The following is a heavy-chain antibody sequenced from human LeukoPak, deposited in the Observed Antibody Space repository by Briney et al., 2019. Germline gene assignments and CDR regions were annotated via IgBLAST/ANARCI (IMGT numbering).Heavy chain of an antibody. Sequence: VASVKVSCKASGYTFTNFYLHWVRQAPGQGLEWMGIINPTTGSTTYAQKFQGRVTMTRDMSTSTVYMELSSLRSEDTAVYFCARDLNPQSIGMRAFDIWSQGTMVTASS. CDR3: ARDLNPQSIGMRAFDI. J-gene: IGHJ3*02. D-gene: IGHD1-14*01. CDR2: INPTTGST. CDR1: GYTFTNFY. V-gene: IGHV1-46*01.